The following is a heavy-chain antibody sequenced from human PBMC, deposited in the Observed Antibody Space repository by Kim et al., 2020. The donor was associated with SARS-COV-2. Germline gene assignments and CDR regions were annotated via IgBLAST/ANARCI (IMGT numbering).Heavy chain of an antibody. Sequence: ASVKVSCKASGYTFTGYHMHWVRQAPGQGPEWMGRINPNSGDKNYAQKFQGRVTMTRDTSISTAYMDLSRLRSDDTAVYYCAKGRSGSPNYFDYWGQGTLVTVSS. V-gene: IGHV1-2*06. CDR3: AKGRSGSPNYFDY. J-gene: IGHJ4*02. D-gene: IGHD1-26*01. CDR1: GYTFTGYH. CDR2: INPNSGDK.